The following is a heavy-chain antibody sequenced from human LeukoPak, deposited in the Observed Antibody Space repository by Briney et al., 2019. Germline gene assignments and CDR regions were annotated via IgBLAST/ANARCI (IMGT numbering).Heavy chain of an antibody. J-gene: IGHJ4*02. CDR2: RKQDGSKK. CDR1: GFTFSSYW. V-gene: IGHV3-7*01. D-gene: IGHD3-10*01. Sequence: GGSLRLSCAASGFTFSSYWMSWVRQGQGKGLEWVANRKQDGSKKNYVDSVKGRFTISRDNAKNSLYLRMISLRVEDTAVYYCARFISLGGWGQGAPVTVSS. CDR3: ARFISLGG.